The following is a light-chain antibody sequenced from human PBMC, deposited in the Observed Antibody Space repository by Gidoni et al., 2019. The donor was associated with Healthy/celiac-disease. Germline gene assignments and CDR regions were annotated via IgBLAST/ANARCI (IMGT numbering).Light chain of an antibody. J-gene: IGKJ2*01. CDR2: GAS. CDR3: QQYNNWPPYT. CDR1: QSVSSN. V-gene: IGKV3-15*01. Sequence: DIVMTQSVATLSVSPGERATLSCRASQSVSSNLAWYQQKPGQAPRLLIYGASTRATGIPARFSGSGSGTEFTLTISSLQSEDFAVYYCQQYNNWPPYTFXQXTQLXIK.